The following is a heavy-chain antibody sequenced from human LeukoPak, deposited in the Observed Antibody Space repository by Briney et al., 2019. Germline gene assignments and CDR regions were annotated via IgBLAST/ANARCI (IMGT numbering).Heavy chain of an antibody. J-gene: IGHJ4*02. CDR3: TRDRSRAEDD. D-gene: IGHD1-14*01. CDR2: INQGGSDK. CDR1: GFTFSGHW. V-gene: IGHV3-7*01. Sequence: GGSLRLSCAASGFTFSGHWMSWVRQAPGKGLEWVANINQGGSDKYYVDSVKGRFTISRDNANNLLYLQMKSLRGEDTAVYYCTRDRSRAEDDWGQGTLVTVSS.